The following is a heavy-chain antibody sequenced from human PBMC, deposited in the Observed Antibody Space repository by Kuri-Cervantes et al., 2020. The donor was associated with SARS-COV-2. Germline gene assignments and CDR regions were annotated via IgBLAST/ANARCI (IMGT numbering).Heavy chain of an antibody. CDR3: ARGNELWGNHFDY. CDR2: IYYSGST. D-gene: IGHD5-18*01. Sequence: SETLSLTCTVSGGSISSGGYYWSWIRQHPGKGLEWVGYIYYSGSTYYNPSLKSRVTISVDTSKNQFSLKLSSVTAADTAVYYCARGNELWGNHFDYWGQGTTVTVSS. V-gene: IGHV4-31*03. CDR1: GGSISSGGYY. J-gene: IGHJ4*02.